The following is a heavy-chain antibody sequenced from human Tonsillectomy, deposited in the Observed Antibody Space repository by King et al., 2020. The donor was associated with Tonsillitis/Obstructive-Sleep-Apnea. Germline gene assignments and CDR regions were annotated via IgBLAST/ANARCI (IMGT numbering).Heavy chain of an antibody. Sequence: VQLVESGGGVVQPGRSLRLSCAASGFTFSSYAMYWVRQAPGKGLEWVADVSYDGTNKYYADSVKGRLTISRDNSKNTLYLQMNSLRAEDTAVYYCTREIGSSGWYPHFDYWGQGTLVTVSS. V-gene: IGHV3-30*04. CDR3: TREIGSSGWYPHFDY. CDR1: GFTFSSYA. J-gene: IGHJ4*02. CDR2: VSYDGTNK. D-gene: IGHD6-19*01.